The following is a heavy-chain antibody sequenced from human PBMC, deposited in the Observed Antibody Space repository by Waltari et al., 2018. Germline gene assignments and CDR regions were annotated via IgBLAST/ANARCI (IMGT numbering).Heavy chain of an antibody. CDR2: IYYSGRT. D-gene: IGHD5-18*01. CDR3: ARVGTGYSYGYDY. V-gene: IGHV4-39*01. Sequence: QLQLQESGPGLVKPSETLSLTCTVSGGSISSSSYYWGWIRQPPGKGLEWIGSIYYSGRTYCNPSLKSRVTISVDTSKNQFSLKLSSVTAADTAVYYCARVGTGYSYGYDYWGQGTLVTVSS. CDR1: GGSISSSSYY. J-gene: IGHJ4*02.